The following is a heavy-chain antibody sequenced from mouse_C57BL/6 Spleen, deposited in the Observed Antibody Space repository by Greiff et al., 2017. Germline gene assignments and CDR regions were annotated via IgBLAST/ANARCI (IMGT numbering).Heavy chain of an antibody. V-gene: IGHV1-50*01. CDR3: ARSIYYDYDDWYFDV. CDR1: GYTFTSYW. D-gene: IGHD2-4*01. CDR2: IDPSDSYT. J-gene: IGHJ1*03. Sequence: VQLQQPGAELVKPGASVKLSCKASGYTFTSYWMQWVKQRPGQGLEWIGEIDPSDSYTNYNQKFKGKATLTVDTSSSTAYMQLSSLTSEDSAVYYCARSIYYDYDDWYFDVWGTGTTVTVSS.